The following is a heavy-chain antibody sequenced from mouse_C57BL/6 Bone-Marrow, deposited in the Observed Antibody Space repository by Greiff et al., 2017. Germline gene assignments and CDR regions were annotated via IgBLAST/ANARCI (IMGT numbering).Heavy chain of an antibody. J-gene: IGHJ3*01. CDR1: GYTFTSYW. D-gene: IGHD2-4*01. CDR2: INPSSGYT. CDR3: AGIYYDYDGAY. V-gene: IGHV1-7*01. Sequence: VQLQQSGAELAKPGASVKLSCKASGYTFTSYWMHWVKQRPGQGLEWIGYINPSSGYTKYNQKFKDKATLTADKSSSTAYMQLGILTYEDSAVYYCAGIYYDYDGAYWGQGTLVTVSA.